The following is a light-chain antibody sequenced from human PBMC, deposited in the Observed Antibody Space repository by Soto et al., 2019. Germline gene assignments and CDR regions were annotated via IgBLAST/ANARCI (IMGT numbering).Light chain of an antibody. J-gene: IGLJ1*01. CDR3: QSYDSRNHNGV. CDR2: EDN. V-gene: IGLV6-57*02. CDR1: SGSIASNY. Sequence: NFMLTQPHSVSESPGKTVTISCTGSSGSIASNYVQWYQQRPGSAPTTVIYEDNQRPSGVPDRFSGSIDSSSNSASLTISGLKTEDEADYYCQSYDSRNHNGVFGTGTKVTVL.